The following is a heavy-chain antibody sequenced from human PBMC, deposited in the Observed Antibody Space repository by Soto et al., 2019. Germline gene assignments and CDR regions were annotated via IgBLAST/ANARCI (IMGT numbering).Heavy chain of an antibody. D-gene: IGHD5-18*01. CDR3: ARVWGYSYGLASDI. Sequence: SETLSLTCTVSGGSISSGGDSWSWIRQPPGKGLEWIGYIYHSGSTYYNPSLKSRVTISVDRSKSQFSLKLSSVTAADTAVYYCARVWGYSYGLASDIWGQGTMVTVSS. J-gene: IGHJ3*02. CDR1: GGSISSGGDS. CDR2: IYHSGST. V-gene: IGHV4-30-2*01.